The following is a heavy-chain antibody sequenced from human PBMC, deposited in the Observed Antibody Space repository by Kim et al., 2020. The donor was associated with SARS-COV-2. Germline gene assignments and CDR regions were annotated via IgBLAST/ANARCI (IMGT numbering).Heavy chain of an antibody. Sequence: GGSLRLSCAASGFTFSSYAMHWVRQAPGKGLEWVAVISYDGSNKYYADSVKGRFTISRDNSKNTLYLQMNSLRAEDTAVYYCARDQGWWFDPWGQGTLVTVSS. D-gene: IGHD6-19*01. CDR3: ARDQGWWFDP. J-gene: IGHJ5*02. CDR2: ISYDGSNK. CDR1: GFTFSSYA. V-gene: IGHV3-30*04.